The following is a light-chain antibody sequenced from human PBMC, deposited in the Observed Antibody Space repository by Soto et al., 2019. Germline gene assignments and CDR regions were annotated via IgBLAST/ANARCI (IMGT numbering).Light chain of an antibody. Sequence: QSVLTQPPSASGTPGQRVTISCSGSSSNIGSNYVYWYQQLPGTAPKLLIYRNNQRPSGVPDRFSGSKSGRSASLAISGLRSEDEADYYCAAWDDSLSGLVFGGGTKLTVL. V-gene: IGLV1-47*01. CDR3: AAWDDSLSGLV. J-gene: IGLJ2*01. CDR1: SSNIGSNY. CDR2: RNN.